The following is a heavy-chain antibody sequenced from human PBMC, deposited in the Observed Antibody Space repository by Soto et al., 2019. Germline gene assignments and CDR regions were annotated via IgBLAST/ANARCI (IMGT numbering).Heavy chain of an antibody. J-gene: IGHJ5*02. Sequence: SETLSLTCTVSGGSISSYYWSWIRQPPGKGLEWIGYIYYSGSTNYNPSLQSRVTISVDTAKNQFSLKLSSVTAADTAVYYCARGTTIFGVVTTTDRLYNWFDPWGQGTLVTVSS. D-gene: IGHD3-3*01. V-gene: IGHV4-59*01. CDR2: IYYSGST. CDR1: GGSISSYY. CDR3: ARGTTIFGVVTTTDRLYNWFDP.